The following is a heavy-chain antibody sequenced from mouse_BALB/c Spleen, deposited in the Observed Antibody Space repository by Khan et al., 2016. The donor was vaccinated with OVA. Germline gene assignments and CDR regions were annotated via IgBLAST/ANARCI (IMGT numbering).Heavy chain of an antibody. CDR3: ERAIFDGYTPFAY. J-gene: IGHJ3*01. V-gene: IGHV1-7*01. Sequence: QVQLQQSGAELAKPGASVKMSCKASGYTFISYWMHWVKQRLGQGLEWIGYITSSTGYTEYNQKFKDKATLTSDKSSSTAYMQLSSLTSENTAVSSSERAIFDGYTPFAYWGQGTLVTVSA. CDR1: GYTFISYW. D-gene: IGHD2-3*01. CDR2: ITSSTGYT.